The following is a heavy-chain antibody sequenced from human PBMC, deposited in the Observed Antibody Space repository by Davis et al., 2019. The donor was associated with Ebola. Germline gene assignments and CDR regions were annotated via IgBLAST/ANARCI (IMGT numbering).Heavy chain of an antibody. D-gene: IGHD3-3*01. J-gene: IGHJ4*02. CDR3: ARDAAPYYDFWSGYYQGLLSY. CDR1: GFTFSSYA. CDR2: ISYDGSNK. Sequence: GESLKISCAASGFTFSSYAMHWVRQAPGKGLEWVAVISYDGSNKYYADSVKGRFTISRDNSKNTLYLQMNSLRAEDTAVYYCARDAAPYYDFWSGYYQGLLSYWGQGTLVTVSS. V-gene: IGHV3-30-3*01.